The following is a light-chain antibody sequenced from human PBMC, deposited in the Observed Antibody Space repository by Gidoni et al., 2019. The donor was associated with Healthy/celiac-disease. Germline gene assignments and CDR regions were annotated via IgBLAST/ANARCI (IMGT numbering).Light chain of an antibody. J-gene: IGKJ1*01. CDR1: QSVSSN. Sequence: EIVMTQSPATLSVSPGERATLSCRASQSVSSNLAWYPQKPGQAPRLLIYGASTRATGIPARFSGSGSGTEFTLTISSLQSEDFAVYYCQQYNNWPPYTFGQGTKVEIK. CDR3: QQYNNWPPYT. V-gene: IGKV3-15*01. CDR2: GAS.